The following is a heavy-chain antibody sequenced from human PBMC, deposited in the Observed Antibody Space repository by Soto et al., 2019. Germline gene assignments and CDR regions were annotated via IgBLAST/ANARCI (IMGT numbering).Heavy chain of an antibody. CDR3: ARDRYLDSYAFDS. Sequence: QVQLVESGGGVVQPGRSLRLSCAASGFSFSSYAMHWVRQAPGKGLEWVAVISFEGNDKYYADSAKGRFTISRDENENTLYLQMNSLRREDTAVYYCARDRYLDSYAFDSWGQGTLVTVSS. CDR2: ISFEGNDK. J-gene: IGHJ4*02. V-gene: IGHV3-30-3*01. CDR1: GFSFSSYA. D-gene: IGHD3-9*01.